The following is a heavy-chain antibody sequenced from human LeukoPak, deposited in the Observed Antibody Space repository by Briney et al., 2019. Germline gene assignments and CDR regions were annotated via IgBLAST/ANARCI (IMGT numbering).Heavy chain of an antibody. Sequence: SETLSLTCAVYGGSFSGYYWSWIRQPAGKGLEWIGRIYTSGSTNYNPSLKSRVTMSVDTSKNQFSLKLSSVTAADTAVCYCARESAYYDSGGYYGYYYYYMDVWGKGTTVTISS. CDR1: GGSFSGYY. V-gene: IGHV4-4*07. D-gene: IGHD3-22*01. CDR2: IYTSGST. J-gene: IGHJ6*03. CDR3: ARESAYYDSGGYYGYYYYYMDV.